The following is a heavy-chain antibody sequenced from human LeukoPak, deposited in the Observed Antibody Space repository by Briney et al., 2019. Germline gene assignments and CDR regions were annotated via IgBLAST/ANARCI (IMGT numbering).Heavy chain of an antibody. J-gene: IGHJ5*02. D-gene: IGHD3-9*01. CDR2: IYPGDSDT. CDR1: GYSFTSYW. CDR3: ARGTYSTVLRYFDWQNWFDP. V-gene: IGHV5-51*01. Sequence: RGESLKISCKGSGYSFTSYWIGWVRQMPGKGLEWMGIIYPGDSDTRYSPSFQGQVTISADKSISTAYLQWSSLKASDTAMYYCARGTYSTVLRYFDWQNWFDPWGQGTLVTVSS.